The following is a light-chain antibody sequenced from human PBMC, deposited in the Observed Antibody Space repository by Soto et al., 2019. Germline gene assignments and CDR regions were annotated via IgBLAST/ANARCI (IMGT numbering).Light chain of an antibody. CDR2: GNS. Sequence: QSVLTQPPSVSGAPGQRVTISCTGSSSNIGAGYDVHWYQQLPGTAPKLLISGNSNRPSGVPDRFSGSKSGTSASLAITGLQAEDEADYYCKSYDSSLSGPYVFGTGTKVTVL. V-gene: IGLV1-40*01. J-gene: IGLJ1*01. CDR1: SSNIGAGYD. CDR3: KSYDSSLSGPYV.